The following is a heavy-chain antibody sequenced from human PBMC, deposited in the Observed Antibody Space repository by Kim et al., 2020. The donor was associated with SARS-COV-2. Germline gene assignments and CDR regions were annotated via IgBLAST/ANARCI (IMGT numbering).Heavy chain of an antibody. Sequence: GGSLRLSCAASGFYFTSFVMTWVRQAPGKGLEWVSTISRSGDTTYYTDSVKGRFTISRDNSKNVLYLQMNSLRAEDTAIYYCARDYGGVELTSAYYWGQGSLATVSP. D-gene: IGHD1-26*01. CDR3: ARDYGGVELTSAYY. CDR1: GFYFTSFV. V-gene: IGHV3-23*01. CDR2: ISRSGDTT. J-gene: IGHJ4*02.